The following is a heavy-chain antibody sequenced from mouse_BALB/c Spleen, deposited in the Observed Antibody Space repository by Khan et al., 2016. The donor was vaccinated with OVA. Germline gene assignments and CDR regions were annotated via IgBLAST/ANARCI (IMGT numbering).Heavy chain of an antibody. CDR2: IYYSGTI. D-gene: IGHD1-1*01. J-gene: IGHJ1*01. V-gene: IGHV3-5*02. CDR3: ARDEYYGYWYFDV. CDR1: GISITTRNYR. Sequence: QLEESGPGLVKPSQTVSLTCTVTGISITTRNYRWSWIRQFPGNKLEWIGYIYYSGTITYNPSLTSRATITRDTSKNQFFLEMNSLTAEDTATYDCARDEYYGYWYFDVWGAGTTVTGSS.